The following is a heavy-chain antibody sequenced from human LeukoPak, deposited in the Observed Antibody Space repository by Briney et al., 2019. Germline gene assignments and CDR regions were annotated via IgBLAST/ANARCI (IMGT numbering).Heavy chain of an antibody. CDR2: FYRGGST. Sequence: GGSLRLSCAASGFTVSSNYMSWVRQAPGKGLEWVSIFYRGGSTYYADSMKGRFTVSRDNSKNILYLQMNSLRAEDTAVYYCARSQDGSGSYFYYFYIDVWGKGTTV. J-gene: IGHJ6*03. D-gene: IGHD3-10*01. V-gene: IGHV3-66*01. CDR1: GFTVSSNY. CDR3: ARSQDGSGSYFYYFYIDV.